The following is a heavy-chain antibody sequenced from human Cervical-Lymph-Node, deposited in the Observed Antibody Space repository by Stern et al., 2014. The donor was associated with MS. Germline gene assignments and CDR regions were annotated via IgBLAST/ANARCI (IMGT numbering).Heavy chain of an antibody. Sequence: VQLVESGAEVKKPGASVKVSCEASGYTFINYYIHWVRQAPGQGLEWMGVISPSGSTANYAQKFQGRGTMTRDTSTSTVYMELSSLRSEDTAVYYCARPSTGGYTYGGNFDYWGQGALVTVSS. V-gene: IGHV1-46*03. J-gene: IGHJ4*02. D-gene: IGHD5-18*01. CDR3: ARPSTGGYTYGGNFDY. CDR1: GYTFINYY. CDR2: ISPSGSTA.